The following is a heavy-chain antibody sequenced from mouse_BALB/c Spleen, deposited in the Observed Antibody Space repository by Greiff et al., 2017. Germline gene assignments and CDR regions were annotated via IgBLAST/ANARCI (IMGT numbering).Heavy chain of an antibody. D-gene: IGHD3-1*01. CDR1: GFTFTDCY. CDR3: ARDTHRFYAMDY. CDR2: IRNKANGYTT. J-gene: IGHJ4*01. V-gene: IGHV7-3*02. Sequence: EVKLVESGGGLVQPGGSLRLSCATSGFTFTDCYMSWVRQPPGKALEWLGFIRNKANGYTTEYSASVKGRFTISRDNSQSILYLQMNTLRAEDSATYYCARDTHRFYAMDYWGQGTSVTVSS.